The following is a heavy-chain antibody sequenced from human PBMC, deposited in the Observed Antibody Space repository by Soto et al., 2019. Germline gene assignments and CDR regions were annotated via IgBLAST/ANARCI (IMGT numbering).Heavy chain of an antibody. CDR1: GFTFSSYG. D-gene: IGHD3-10*01. CDR3: ARGAIWFGERTGMDV. CDR2: IWYDGSNK. Sequence: QVQLVESGGGVVQPGRSRRLSCAASGFTFSSYGMHWVRQAPGKGLEWVAVIWYDGSNKYYADSVKGRFTISRDNSKNTLYLQMNSLRAEDTAVYYCARGAIWFGERTGMDVWGQGTTVTVSS. V-gene: IGHV3-33*01. J-gene: IGHJ6*02.